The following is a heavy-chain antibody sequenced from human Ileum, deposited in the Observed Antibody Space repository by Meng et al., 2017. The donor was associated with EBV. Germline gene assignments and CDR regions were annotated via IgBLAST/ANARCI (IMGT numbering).Heavy chain of an antibody. D-gene: IGHD1-14*01. CDR1: GFTFGDYA. CDR2: VSYGGSDK. J-gene: IGHJ4*02. Sequence: VQLVESGGGVVQPGRSLRLSCAVSGFTFGDYAMHWVRQAPGKGLEWVALVSYGGSDKLYADSVKGRFTIYRDNSDNTLFLQMNSLKPEDTAVYYCAKERRGFYAEHWGQGTLVTVSS. CDR3: AKERRGFYAEH. V-gene: IGHV3-30*04.